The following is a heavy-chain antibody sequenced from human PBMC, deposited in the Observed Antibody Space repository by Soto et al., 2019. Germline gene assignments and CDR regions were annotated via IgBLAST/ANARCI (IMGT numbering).Heavy chain of an antibody. CDR3: ARSLNYGSGSYYSPYYYYGMDG. D-gene: IGHD3-10*01. CDR2: IYYSGST. Sequence: SETLSLTCTVSGGSISSYYWSWIRQPPGKGLEWIGYIYYSGSTNYNPSLKSRVTISVDTSKNQFSLKLSSVTAADTAVYYCARSLNYGSGSYYSPYYYYGMDGWGQGTTVTVYS. V-gene: IGHV4-59*08. CDR1: GGSISSYY. J-gene: IGHJ6*02.